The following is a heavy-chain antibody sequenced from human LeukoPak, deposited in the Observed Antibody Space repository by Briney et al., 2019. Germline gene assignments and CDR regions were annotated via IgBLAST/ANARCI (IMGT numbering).Heavy chain of an antibody. D-gene: IGHD5-18*01. CDR1: GGSFSGYY. J-gene: IGHJ6*03. CDR3: ARETVKQLWMVDNYYYYYYMDV. Sequence: SETLSLTCAVYGGSFSGYYWSWIRQPPGKGLEWIGEINHSGSTNYNPSLKSRVTISVDTSKNQFSLKLSSVTAADTAIYYCARETVKQLWMVDNYYYYYYMDVWGKGTTVTISS. CDR2: INHSGST. V-gene: IGHV4-34*01.